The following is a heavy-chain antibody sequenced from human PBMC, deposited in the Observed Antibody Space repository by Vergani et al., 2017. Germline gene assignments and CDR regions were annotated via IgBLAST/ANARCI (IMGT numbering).Heavy chain of an antibody. CDR1: GGSISSSSYY. V-gene: IGHV4-39*07. Sequence: QLQLQESGPGLVKPSETLSLTCTVPGGSISSSSYYWGWIRQPPGKGLEWIGSIYYSGSTYYNPSLKSRVTISVDTSKNQFSLKLSSVTAADTAVYYCARETDRDGYFNWGQGTLVTVSS. CDR2: IYYSGST. D-gene: IGHD5-24*01. CDR3: ARETDRDGYFN. J-gene: IGHJ4*02.